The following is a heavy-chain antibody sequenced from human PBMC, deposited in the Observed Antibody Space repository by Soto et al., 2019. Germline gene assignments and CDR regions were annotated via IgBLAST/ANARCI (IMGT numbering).Heavy chain of an antibody. CDR2: INHSGST. J-gene: IGHJ6*03. CDR1: GGSFSGYY. Sequence: SETLSLTCAVYGGSFSGYYWSWIRQPPGKGLEWIGEINHSGSTNYNPSIKSRVTISVDTSKNQFSLKLSSVTAADTAGYYCARGHTKSNYVFYYYYYMDVWGKGTTVTVSS. CDR3: ARGHTKSNYVFYYYYYMDV. V-gene: IGHV4-34*01. D-gene: IGHD1-26*01.